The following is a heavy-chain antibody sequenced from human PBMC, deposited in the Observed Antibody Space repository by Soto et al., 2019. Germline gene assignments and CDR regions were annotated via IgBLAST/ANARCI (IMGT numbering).Heavy chain of an antibody. CDR1: GYKFTNYW. CDR3: VRPSEMSIPVYYGMDV. CDR2: IYPGDSDT. J-gene: IGHJ6*02. Sequence: GESLKISCKASGYKFTNYWIAWVRQMPGKGLEWMGVIYPGDSDTRYSPSFHGLVTISADKSISTAYLQWNSLKASDTAMYYCVRPSEMSIPVYYGMDVWGQGTTVTVSS. D-gene: IGHD2-21*01. V-gene: IGHV5-51*01.